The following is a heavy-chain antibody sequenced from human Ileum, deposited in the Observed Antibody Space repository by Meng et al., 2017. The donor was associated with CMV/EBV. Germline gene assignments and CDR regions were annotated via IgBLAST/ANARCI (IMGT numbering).Heavy chain of an antibody. CDR1: GDSITTGNSY. Sequence: QVQLQESGPGLVKPSETLSLICSVSGDSITTGNSYWSWIRQAPGKDMEWIGYIYNSGKTDCNPSLKSRVTISIDTSKNQFSLKLTSVTAADTAVYYCARGRVAQDYWGQGTLVTASS. V-gene: IGHV4-30-4*01. J-gene: IGHJ4*02. CDR3: ARGRVAQDY. CDR2: IYNSGKT.